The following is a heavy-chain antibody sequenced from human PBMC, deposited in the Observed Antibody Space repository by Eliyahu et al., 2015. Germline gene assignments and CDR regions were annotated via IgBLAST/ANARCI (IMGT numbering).Heavy chain of an antibody. Sequence: EVPLVQSGAEXXKPGESLKISCKASGYSFINYWIGWVRQMPGKGXEWMGIIYPGDSDTKYRPSFQGHVTISADKSINTAYLQWRSLKASDTAMYYCATSGRDGFNIWGQGTTVTVSS. CDR2: IYPGDSDT. CDR1: GYSFINYW. J-gene: IGHJ3*02. V-gene: IGHV5-51*01. CDR3: ATSGRDGFNI.